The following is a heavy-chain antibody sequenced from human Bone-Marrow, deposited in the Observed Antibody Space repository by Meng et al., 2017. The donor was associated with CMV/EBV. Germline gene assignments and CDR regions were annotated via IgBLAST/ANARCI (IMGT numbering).Heavy chain of an antibody. CDR3: ARSVVEYGMDV. D-gene: IGHD2-21*01. CDR2: IYYSGST. CDR1: GGSISSSSYY. J-gene: IGHJ6*02. Sequence: SETLSLTCTVSGGSISSSSYYWGWIRQPPGKGLEWIGSIYYSGSTYYNPSLKSRVTISVDTSKNQFSLKLSSVTAADTAVYYCARSVVEYGMDVWGQGTTVTVSS. V-gene: IGHV4-39*01.